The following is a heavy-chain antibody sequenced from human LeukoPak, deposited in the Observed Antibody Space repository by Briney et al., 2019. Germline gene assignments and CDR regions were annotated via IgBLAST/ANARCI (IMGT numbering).Heavy chain of an antibody. CDR3: AREDIVVVVAASRDYYYYGMDV. J-gene: IGHJ6*02. V-gene: IGHV3-21*01. CDR2: ISSSSSYI. Sequence: PGGSLRLSCAASGFTFSSYSMNWVRQAPGQGLEWVSSISSSSSYIYYADSVKGRFTISRDNAKNSLYLQMNSLRAEDTAVYYCAREDIVVVVAASRDYYYYGMDVWGQGTTVTVSS. D-gene: IGHD2-15*01. CDR1: GFTFSSYS.